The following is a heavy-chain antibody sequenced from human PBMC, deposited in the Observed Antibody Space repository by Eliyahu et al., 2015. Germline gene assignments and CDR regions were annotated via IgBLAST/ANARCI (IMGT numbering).Heavy chain of an antibody. CDR1: GFALXSXA. CDR2: ISYDGSNE. J-gene: IGHJ4*02. V-gene: IGHV3-30*03. D-gene: IGHD2-15*01. Sequence: QVQLVESGGDVVQPGRSLRLSCAAXGFALXSXAMHWVRQGPGQGVEWVAFISYDGSNEYYGDSLKGRFTISRDNSKNTLYLHMNSLRVEDTAVYYCTRGGVVGKGNYFDYWGQGTLVTVSS. CDR3: TRGGVVGKGNYFDY.